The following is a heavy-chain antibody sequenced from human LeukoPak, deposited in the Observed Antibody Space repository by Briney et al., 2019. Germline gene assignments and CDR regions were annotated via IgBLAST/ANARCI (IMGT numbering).Heavy chain of an antibody. CDR1: GYTLTELS. CDR2: FDPEDGET. V-gene: IGHV1-24*01. D-gene: IGHD2-15*01. Sequence: ASVKVSCKVSGYTLTELSMHWVRQAPGKGLEWIGGFDPEDGETIYAQKFQGSVTMTEDTSTDTAYMELSSLRSEDTAVYYCATRAGGSGGAHDYYYYYGMDVWGQGTTVTVSS. CDR3: ATRAGGSGGAHDYYYYYGMDV. J-gene: IGHJ6*02.